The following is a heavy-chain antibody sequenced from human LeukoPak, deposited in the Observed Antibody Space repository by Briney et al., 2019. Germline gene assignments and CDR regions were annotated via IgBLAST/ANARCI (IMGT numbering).Heavy chain of an antibody. CDR3: ATPSRYCDRSGRSYYYGMDV. V-gene: IGHV5-51*01. CDR1: GYTFTNHW. Sequence: GESLKISCKGSGYTFTNHWIGWVRQMPGKGLEWMAIMYPADSDTRYSPSFQGQVTISADKSISTAYLQWSSLKASDTAMYYCATPSRYCDRSGRSYYYGMDVWGQGTTVTVSS. CDR2: MYPADSDT. D-gene: IGHD3-22*01. J-gene: IGHJ6*02.